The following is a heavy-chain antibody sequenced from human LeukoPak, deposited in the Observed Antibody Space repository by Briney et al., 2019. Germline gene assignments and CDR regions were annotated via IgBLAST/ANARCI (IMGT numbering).Heavy chain of an antibody. J-gene: IGHJ5*02. CDR2: IGGGGSST. V-gene: IGHV3-23*01. D-gene: IGHD2-15*01. CDR1: GFTVSSNY. Sequence: GGSLRLSCAASGFTVSSNYMSWVRQAPGKGLEWVSAIGGGGSSTYYADSVKGRFTISRDNSKNTLYLQMNSLRAEDTAVYYCAKTGDGWWPNWFDPWGQGTLVTVSS. CDR3: AKTGDGWWPNWFDP.